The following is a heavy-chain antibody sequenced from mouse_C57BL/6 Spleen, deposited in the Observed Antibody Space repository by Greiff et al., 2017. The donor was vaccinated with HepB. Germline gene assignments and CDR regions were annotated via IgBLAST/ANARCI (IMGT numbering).Heavy chain of an antibody. V-gene: IGHV7-1*01. CDR1: GFTFSDFY. J-gene: IGHJ4*01. CDR3: ARFTRGGSMDY. Sequence: EVKLMESGGGLVQSGRSLRLSCATSGFTFSDFYMEWVRQAPGKGLEWIAASRNKANDYTTEYSASVKGRFIVSGDTSQSILYLQMNALRAEDTAIYYCARFTRGGSMDYWGQGTSVTVSS. CDR2: SRNKANDYTT.